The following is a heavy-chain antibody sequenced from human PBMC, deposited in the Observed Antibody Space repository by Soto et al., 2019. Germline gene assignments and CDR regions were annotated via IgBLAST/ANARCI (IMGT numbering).Heavy chain of an antibody. V-gene: IGHV4-59*01. CDR3: GRKHKDDHDAFDI. D-gene: IGHD3-3*01. Sequence: SETLSLTCTVSGGSISSYYWSWIRQPPGKGLEWIGYIYYSGSTNYNPSLKSRVTISVDTSKNQFSLKLSSVTAADTAVYYCGRKHKDDHDAFDIWGKGKMVPV. CDR1: GGSISSYY. J-gene: IGHJ3*02. CDR2: IYYSGST.